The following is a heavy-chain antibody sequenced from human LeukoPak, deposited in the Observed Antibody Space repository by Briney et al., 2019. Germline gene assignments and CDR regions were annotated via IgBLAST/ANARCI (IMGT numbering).Heavy chain of an antibody. Sequence: SETLSLTYTVSGGSISSYYWSWIRQPAGKGLEWIGRIYTSGSTNYNPSLKSRVTMSVDTSKNQFSLKLSSVTAADTAVYYCARAKEAAAAEPYFDYWGQGTLVTVSS. CDR1: GGSISSYY. CDR2: IYTSGST. D-gene: IGHD6-13*01. J-gene: IGHJ4*02. CDR3: ARAKEAAAAEPYFDY. V-gene: IGHV4-4*07.